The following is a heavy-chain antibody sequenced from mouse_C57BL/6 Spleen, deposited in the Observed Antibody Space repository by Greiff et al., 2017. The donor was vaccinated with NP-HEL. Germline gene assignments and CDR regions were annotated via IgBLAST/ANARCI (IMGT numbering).Heavy chain of an antibody. Sequence: QVQLQESGPGLVAPSQSLSITCTVSGFSLTSYGVHWVRQPPGKGLEWLVVIWSDGSTTYNSALKSRLSISKDNSKSQVFLKMNSLQTDDTAMYYCVRHLDWYYAMDYWGQGTSVTVSS. CDR3: VRHLDWYYAMDY. J-gene: IGHJ4*01. CDR2: IWSDGST. CDR1: GFSLTSYG. V-gene: IGHV2-6-1*01.